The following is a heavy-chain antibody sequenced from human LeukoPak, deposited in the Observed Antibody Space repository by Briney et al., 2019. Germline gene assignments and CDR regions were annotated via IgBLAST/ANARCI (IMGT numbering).Heavy chain of an antibody. Sequence: SGTLSLTCAVSGGSVSSSNGWSWVRQPPGKGPESIGEIYHSGSANYNPSLKSRVTISVDKSKNQFSLKLSSVTAADTAVYYCARERGITMIVVENDAFDIWGQGTMVTVSS. CDR3: ARERGITMIVVENDAFDI. CDR1: GGSVSSSNG. CDR2: IYHSGSA. V-gene: IGHV4-4*02. D-gene: IGHD3-22*01. J-gene: IGHJ3*02.